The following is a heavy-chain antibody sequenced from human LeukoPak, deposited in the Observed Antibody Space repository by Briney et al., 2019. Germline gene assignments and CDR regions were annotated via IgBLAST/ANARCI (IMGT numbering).Heavy chain of an antibody. J-gene: IGHJ4*02. CDR2: IWYDGSVQ. D-gene: IGHD3-10*01. V-gene: IGHV3-33*01. CDR1: GFTVTSSG. CDR3: ARDVVLGSGSCAS. Sequence: GGSLRLSCAASGFTVTSSGMHWVRQAPGKGLEWVSVIWYDGSVQYYADSVKGRFTVFRDTSKNTVYLQMNNLRAEDTAVYFCARDVVLGSGSCASWGQGTLVTVSS.